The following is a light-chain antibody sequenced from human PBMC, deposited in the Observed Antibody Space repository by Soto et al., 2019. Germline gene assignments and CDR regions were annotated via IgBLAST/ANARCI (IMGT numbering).Light chain of an antibody. CDR3: SSYTSGSSHYV. V-gene: IGLV2-14*01. J-gene: IGLJ1*01. Sequence: QSVLIQPASVSGSPGQSITISCTGTSRDVGGSNYVSWYQHHPHRAPELLIYGVTNRPSGVSNRFSGSKSGNTASLTISGLQAEDEADYHCSSYTSGSSHYVFGTGTKVTVL. CDR2: GVT. CDR1: SRDVGGSNY.